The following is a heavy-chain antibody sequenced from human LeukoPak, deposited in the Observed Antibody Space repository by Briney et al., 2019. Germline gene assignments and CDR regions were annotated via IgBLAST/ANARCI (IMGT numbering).Heavy chain of an antibody. CDR1: GGPFSSYA. CDR2: IIPIFGTA. J-gene: IGHJ3*02. CDR3: ARIQDYGDPGDAFDI. Sequence: AASVKVSCKASGGPFSSYAISWVRQAPGQGLEWMGGIIPIFGTANYAQKFQGRVTITADKSTSTAYMELSSLRSEDTAVYYCARIQDYGDPGDAFDIWGQGTMVTVSS. V-gene: IGHV1-69*06. D-gene: IGHD4-17*01.